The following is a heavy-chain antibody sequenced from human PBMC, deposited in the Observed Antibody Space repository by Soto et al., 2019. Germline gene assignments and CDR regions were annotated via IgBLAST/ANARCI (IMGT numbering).Heavy chain of an antibody. J-gene: IGHJ4*02. CDR1: GFTFSNYA. Sequence: QVQLVESGGGGVQPGGSLRLSCAASGFTFSNYAMHWVRQAPGKGLEWVAIISFDGSNRFYRDSVKGRFTISRDNSKNTLYLEMSSLRAEDTAIYFRAQDLSYCSGGSCYQHDGSDNWGQGTLVTVSS. CDR3: AQDLSYCSGGSCYQHDGSDN. CDR2: ISFDGSNR. V-gene: IGHV3-30*18. D-gene: IGHD2-15*01.